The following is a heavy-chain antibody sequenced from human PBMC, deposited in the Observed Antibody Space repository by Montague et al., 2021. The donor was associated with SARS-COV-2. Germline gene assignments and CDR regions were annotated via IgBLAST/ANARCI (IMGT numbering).Heavy chain of an antibody. J-gene: IGHJ4*02. V-gene: IGHV3-74*01. D-gene: IGHD2-21*01. CDR3: VRDGDHWDFDY. CDR1: GFTFSDYW. CDR2: IKGDGTNT. Sequence: SLRLSCAASGFTFSDYWMHWVRQAPGKRLVWVSRIKGDGTNTIYADSVKGRFAISRDNAQNTVYLQMSSLRAEDAAVYYCVRDGDHWDFDYWGQGALVTVSS.